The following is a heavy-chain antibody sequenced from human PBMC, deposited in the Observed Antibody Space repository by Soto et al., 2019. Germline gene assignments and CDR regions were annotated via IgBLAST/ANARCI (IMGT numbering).Heavy chain of an antibody. CDR2: ISDDGTKK. D-gene: IGHD2-21*02. CDR1: GFTFSSYG. V-gene: IGHV3-30*18. J-gene: IGHJ6*02. CDR3: AKDLLLVMTLGGEERTLHNMDV. Sequence: GGSLRLSCVASGFTFSSYGMQWVRQAPGKGLEWVAVISDDGTKKYYADSMKGRFTISRDNSKNTVYLQMSSLRPEDTAVYYCAKDLLLVMTLGGEERTLHNMDVWGQGTTVTVSS.